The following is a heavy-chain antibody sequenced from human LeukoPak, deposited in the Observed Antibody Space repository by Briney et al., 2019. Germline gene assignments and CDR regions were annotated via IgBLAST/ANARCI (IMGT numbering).Heavy chain of an antibody. CDR1: GGSISSHY. CDR2: MFFTGDT. J-gene: IGHJ4*02. V-gene: IGHV4-59*11. Sequence: SGTLSLTCTVSGGSISSHYWAWLRQPPGKGLEWIGWMFFTGDTNYNPSLKSRVTISVDHSKNQFSLKLTSVTAADTAVYYCAKEGNDYGANSIDYWGQGTLVIVSS. CDR3: AKEGNDYGANSIDY. D-gene: IGHD4-23*01.